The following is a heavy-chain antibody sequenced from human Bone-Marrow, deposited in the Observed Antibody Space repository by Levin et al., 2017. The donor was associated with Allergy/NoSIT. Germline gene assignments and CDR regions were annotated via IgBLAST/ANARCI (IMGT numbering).Heavy chain of an antibody. V-gene: IGHV1-69*02. CDR1: GGTGSSYT. Sequence: LVKVSCKASGGTGSSYTFNWVRQAPGQGLEWMGRISPIFGIPNYAQKFQDRITINVDKSTSTAYMELNSLRSEDTAIYYCARALSSSGDYYFDLWGRGTLVTVSS. J-gene: IGHJ2*01. D-gene: IGHD6-13*01. CDR3: ARALSSSGDYYFDL. CDR2: ISPIFGIP.